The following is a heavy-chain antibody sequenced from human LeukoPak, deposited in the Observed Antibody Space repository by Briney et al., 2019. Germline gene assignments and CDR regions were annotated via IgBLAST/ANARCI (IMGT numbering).Heavy chain of an antibody. CDR2: IYHSGST. V-gene: IGHV4-38-2*01. D-gene: IGHD5-12*01. CDR3: AMYSGYDYGWAWTDDY. J-gene: IGHJ4*02. CDR1: GYSISSGYY. Sequence: SETLSLTCAVSGYSISSGYYWGWIRQPPGKGLEWIGSIYHSGSTYYNPSLKSRVTISVDASKNQFSLKLSSVTAADTAVYYCAMYSGYDYGWAWTDDYWGQGTLVTVSS.